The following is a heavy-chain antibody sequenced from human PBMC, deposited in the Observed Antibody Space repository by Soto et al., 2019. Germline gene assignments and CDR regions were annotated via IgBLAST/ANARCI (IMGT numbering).Heavy chain of an antibody. CDR1: GFTFRSYS. CDR3: ARVDGSGSYAFDI. CDR2: ISSSSSYI. V-gene: IGHV3-21*01. J-gene: IGHJ3*02. Sequence: EVQLVESGGGLVKPGGSLRLSCAASGFTFRSYSMNWVRQAPGKGLEWVSSISSSSSYIYYADSVKGRFTISRDNAKNSLYLQMNSLRAEDTAVYYCARVDGSGSYAFDIWGQGTMVTVSS. D-gene: IGHD3-10*01.